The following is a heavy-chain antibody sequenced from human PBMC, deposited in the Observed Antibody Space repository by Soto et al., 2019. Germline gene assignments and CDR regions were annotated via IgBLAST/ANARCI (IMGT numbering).Heavy chain of an antibody. V-gene: IGHV4-59*01. CDR2: ISSSGNT. D-gene: IGHD3-22*01. Sequence: SETLSLTCTVSDGSISNFYWSWIRQPPGKGLEWIGYISSSGNTNYNPSLKSRVSISVDTYKNQFSLNLTSVTAADTAVYYCARAPMVLTRYYFDSWGQGNPVT. CDR3: ARAPMVLTRYYFDS. J-gene: IGHJ4*02. CDR1: DGSISNFY.